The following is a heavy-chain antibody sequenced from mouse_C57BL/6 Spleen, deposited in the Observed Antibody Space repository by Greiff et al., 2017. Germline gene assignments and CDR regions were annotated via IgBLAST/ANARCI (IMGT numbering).Heavy chain of an antibody. CDR2: ISSGSSTI. V-gene: IGHV5-17*01. J-gene: IGHJ1*03. CDR1: GFTFSDYG. D-gene: IGHD4-1*01. CDR3: ARANWDLWYFDV. Sequence: EVQLQESGGGLVKPGGSLKLSCAASGFTFSDYGMHWVRQAPEKGLEWVAYISSGSSTIYYADTVKGRFTISRDNAKNTLFLQMTSLRSEDTAMYYCARANWDLWYFDVWGTGTTVTVSS.